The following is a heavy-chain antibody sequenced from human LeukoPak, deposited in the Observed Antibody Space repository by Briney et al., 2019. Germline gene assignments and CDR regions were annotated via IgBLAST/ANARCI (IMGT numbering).Heavy chain of an antibody. V-gene: IGHV4-39*07. J-gene: IGHJ4*02. Sequence: PSETLSLTCTVSGGSISSSSYYWGWIRQPPGKGLEWIGSIYYSGSTYYKPSLKSRVTISVDTSKNQFSLKLNSVTAADTAVYFCSRGLDSRKLGYWGQGTLVTVSS. CDR3: SRGLDSRKLGY. CDR2: IYYSGST. D-gene: IGHD3-22*01. CDR1: GGSISSSSYY.